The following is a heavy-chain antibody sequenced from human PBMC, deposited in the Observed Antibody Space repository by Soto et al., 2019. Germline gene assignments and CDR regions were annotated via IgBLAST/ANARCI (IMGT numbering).Heavy chain of an antibody. V-gene: IGHV1-46*01. CDR2: IDPSGGGT. Sequence: ASVKVSCKASGYTFTGYAMHWVRQAPGQGLEWMGIIDPSGGGTSYAQKFQGRLTMTRDTSTSTVYMELSSLRSEDTAVYYCARDRVDCSGGNCWRSVEDTWGQGTLVTVSS. CDR1: GYTFTGYA. D-gene: IGHD2-15*01. CDR3: ARDRVDCSGGNCWRSVEDT. J-gene: IGHJ5*02.